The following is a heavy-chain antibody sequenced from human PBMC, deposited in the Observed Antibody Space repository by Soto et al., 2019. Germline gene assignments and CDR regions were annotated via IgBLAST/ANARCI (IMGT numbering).Heavy chain of an antibody. J-gene: IGHJ5*02. CDR2: IYWDDDK. CDR1: GFSLRTSGVS. V-gene: IGHV2-5*02. CDR3: AHAYTCSGWFQNWFDP. D-gene: IGHD6-19*01. Sequence: QITLKESGPALVTSTQTLTLTCTFSGFSLRTSGVSVGWIRQPPGKALEWLALIYWDDDKRYSPSLKNRLTIPKDPSKTQVVPTMTNMAPVDTATYYCAHAYTCSGWFQNWFDPWGQGTLVTVSS.